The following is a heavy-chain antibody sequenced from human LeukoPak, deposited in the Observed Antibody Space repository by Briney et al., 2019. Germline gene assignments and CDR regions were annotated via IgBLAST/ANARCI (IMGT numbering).Heavy chain of an antibody. CDR1: GYTFTSYD. D-gene: IGHD3-9*01. CDR3: ARMDRDILIAGEEHFDL. Sequence: GASVKVSCKASGYTFTSYDINWVRQATGQGLEWMGWMNPNSGNSGFSQKFQGRVTLTRITSKSTAYLELSRLSSEDTAVYYCARMDRDILIAGEEHFDLWGQGTLVTVSS. CDR2: MNPNSGNS. J-gene: IGHJ4*02. V-gene: IGHV1-8*01.